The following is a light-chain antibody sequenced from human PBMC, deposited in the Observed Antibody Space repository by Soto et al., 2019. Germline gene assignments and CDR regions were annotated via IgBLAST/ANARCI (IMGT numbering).Light chain of an antibody. V-gene: IGLV2-14*01. CDR1: SSDVGGYNF. Sequence: QSALTQPASVSGSPGQSITISCTGTSSDVGGYNFVSWYQQHPGKAPKLMIFEVSNRPSGVSDRVSGSKSGNTASLTISGLQAEDEADYYCCSYANGNTLLFGGGTKLTVL. J-gene: IGLJ2*01. CDR3: CSYANGNTLL. CDR2: EVS.